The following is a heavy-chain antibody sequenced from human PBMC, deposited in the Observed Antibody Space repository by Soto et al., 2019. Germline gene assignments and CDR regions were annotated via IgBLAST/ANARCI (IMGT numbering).Heavy chain of an antibody. D-gene: IGHD2-15*01. V-gene: IGHV4-31*03. Sequence: QVQLQESGPGLVKPSQTLSLTCTVSGGSISSGGYYWSWIRQHPGKGLEWIGYLYYSVSTYYNPSLKSRVTLSVDTSKNQFSLKLSSVTAADTAVYYCARVRYCSGGSCYPRFDPWGQGTLVTVSS. J-gene: IGHJ5*02. CDR2: LYYSVST. CDR3: ARVRYCSGGSCYPRFDP. CDR1: GGSISSGGYY.